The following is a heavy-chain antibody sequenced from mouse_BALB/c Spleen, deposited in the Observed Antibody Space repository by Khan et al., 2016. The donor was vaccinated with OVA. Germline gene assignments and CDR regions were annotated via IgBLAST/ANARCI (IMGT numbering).Heavy chain of an antibody. D-gene: IGHD2-1*01. CDR2: IYPGTGYT. CDR1: GCIFTSYW. V-gene: IGHV1S132*01. CDR3: SRDGAYCNYAWFAY. J-gene: IGHJ3*01. Sequence: QVQLQQSGAELVRPGASVKLSCKTSGCIFTSYWIHWVKQRSGQGLEWIARIYPGTGYTFYTEKFKGKATLTTDKSSSTAYMQLSSLTSEDSAVCFCSRDGAYCNYAWFAYWGQGTLVTVSA.